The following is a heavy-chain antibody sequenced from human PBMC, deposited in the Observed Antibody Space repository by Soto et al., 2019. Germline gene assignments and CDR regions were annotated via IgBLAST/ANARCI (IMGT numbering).Heavy chain of an antibody. D-gene: IGHD3-16*01. CDR2: LYTEGTT. V-gene: IGHV3-53*01. Sequence: GSLRLSCVASGLTVSHNYMAWVRQAPEMGLEWVSILYTEGTTYYADSVKGRFTISRDSSKNTLFLQMDSLRAEDTAVYYCLRPRPSGENYRMKVRGQGTTVTVSS. CDR1: GLTVSHNY. J-gene: IGHJ6*02. CDR3: LRPRPSGENYRMKV.